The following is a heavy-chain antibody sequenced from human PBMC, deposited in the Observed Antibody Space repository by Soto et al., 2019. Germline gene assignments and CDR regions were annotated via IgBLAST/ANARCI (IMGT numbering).Heavy chain of an antibody. CDR3: AIGSSGWYNY. V-gene: IGHV6-1*01. Sequence: SQTLSLTCAISGDRISRNRVAWNRIRQSPSICLEWLGRTYYRSKWYNDYAVSVKSRITINPDTSKNQFSLQLNSVTPEDTAVYYCAIGSSGWYNYWGQGTLVTVSS. D-gene: IGHD6-19*01. J-gene: IGHJ4*02. CDR2: TYYRSKWYN. CDR1: GDRISRNRVA.